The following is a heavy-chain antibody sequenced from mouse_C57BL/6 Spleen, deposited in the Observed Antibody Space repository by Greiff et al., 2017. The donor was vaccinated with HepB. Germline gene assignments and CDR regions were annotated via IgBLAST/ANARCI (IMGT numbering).Heavy chain of an antibody. CDR1: GFTFSNYW. D-gene: IGHD1-1*01. CDR2: IRLKSDNYAT. V-gene: IGHV6-3*01. CDR3: TGRWGVVPGDAFAY. J-gene: IGHJ3*01. Sequence: EVKLMESGGGLVQPGGSMKLSCVASGFTFSNYWMNWVRQSPEKGLEWVAQIRLKSDNYATHYAESVKGRFTISRDDSKSSVYLQMNNLRAEDTGFYYCTGRWGVVPGDAFAYWGQGTLVTVSA.